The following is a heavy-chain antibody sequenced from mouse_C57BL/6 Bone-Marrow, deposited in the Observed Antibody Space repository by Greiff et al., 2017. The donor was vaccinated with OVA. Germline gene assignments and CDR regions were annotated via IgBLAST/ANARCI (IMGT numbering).Heavy chain of an antibody. J-gene: IGHJ2*01. CDR1: GFTFSSYG. CDR3: ARHPYYDY. Sequence: EVQGVESGGDLVKPGGSLKLSCAASGFTFSSYGMSWVRQTPDKRLEWVATISSGGSYTYYPDSVKGRFTISRDNAKNTLYLQMSSLKSEDTAMYYCARHPYYDYWGQGTTLTVSS. CDR2: ISSGGSYT. V-gene: IGHV5-6*01.